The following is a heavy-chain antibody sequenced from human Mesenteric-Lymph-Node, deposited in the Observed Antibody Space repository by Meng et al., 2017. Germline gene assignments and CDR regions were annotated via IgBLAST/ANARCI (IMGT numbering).Heavy chain of an antibody. J-gene: IGHJ2*01. CDR1: GYTFSSYW. CDR2: ISGDGSST. CDR3: TRNQWGPHL. D-gene: IGHD1-26*01. Sequence: EVQLVESGGGFIQPGESLRLSCAASGYTFSSYWMSWVCQTPEKGLVWISHISGDGSSTSYADSVKGRFTISRDNAKNTLYLQMNSLRVEDTAVYYCTRNQWGPHLWGRGTLVTVSS. V-gene: IGHV3-74*01.